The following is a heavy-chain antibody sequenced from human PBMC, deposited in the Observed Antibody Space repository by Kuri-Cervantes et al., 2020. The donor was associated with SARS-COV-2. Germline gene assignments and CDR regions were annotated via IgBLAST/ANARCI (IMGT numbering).Heavy chain of an antibody. D-gene: IGHD1-26*01. CDR2: IYYSGST. Sequence: SETLSLTCTVSGGSISSSSYYWGWIRQPPGKGLEWIGSIYYSGSTYYNPSLKSRVTISVDTSKNQFSLKLSSVTAADTAVYYCAREVGSYYYYMDVWGKGTTVTVSS. J-gene: IGHJ6*03. V-gene: IGHV4-39*02. CDR3: AREVGSYYYYMDV. CDR1: GGSISSSSYY.